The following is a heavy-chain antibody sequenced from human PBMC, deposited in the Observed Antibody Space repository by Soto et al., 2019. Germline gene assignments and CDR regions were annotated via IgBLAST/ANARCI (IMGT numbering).Heavy chain of an antibody. J-gene: IGHJ6*02. CDR3: AREILSPDFYFHGMDV. V-gene: IGHV1-18*04. Sequence: ASVNVSCKSSGYTFTSYCMSWVRQAPGQGLEWMGWISAKKGNTKYAQKFQGRVTMTTDTSTSTAYMELRSLRSDDTAVYYCAREILSPDFYFHGMDVWGQGTTVTVSS. CDR2: ISAKKGNT. D-gene: IGHD2-15*01. CDR1: GYTFTSYC.